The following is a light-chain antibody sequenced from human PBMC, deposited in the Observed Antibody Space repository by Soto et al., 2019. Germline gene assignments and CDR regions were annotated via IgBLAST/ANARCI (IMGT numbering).Light chain of an antibody. J-gene: IGKJ2*01. CDR2: KAS. CDR1: QSISSW. Sequence: DIQMTQSPSTLSASVGDRVTITCRASQSISSWLAWYQQKPGKAPKLLIYKASSLESGVPSRFGGSGSGTDFTLTISSLQPDDFATYYCQQDNSYPYTFGQGTKLEIK. CDR3: QQDNSYPYT. V-gene: IGKV1-5*03.